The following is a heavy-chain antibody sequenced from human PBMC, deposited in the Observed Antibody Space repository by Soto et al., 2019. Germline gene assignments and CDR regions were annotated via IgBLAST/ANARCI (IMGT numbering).Heavy chain of an antibody. CDR3: ARAGGYYTDYCYWLDV. V-gene: IGHV3-7*03. J-gene: IGHJ6*02. D-gene: IGHD3-10*01. CDR2: IKHDGSDK. CDR1: GFTISSHW. Sequence: GGTLTLSCTASGFTISSHWINWVRQAPGKELEWVANIKHDGSDKYYVPSVKGRFTISRDNAKNPLYLKMNSVRAADTAVYYCARAGGYYTDYCYWLDVWGQGTMVTVSS.